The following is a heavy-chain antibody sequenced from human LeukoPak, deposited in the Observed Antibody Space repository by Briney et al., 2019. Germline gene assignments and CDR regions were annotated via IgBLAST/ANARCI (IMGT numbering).Heavy chain of an antibody. D-gene: IGHD3-22*01. V-gene: IGHV1-2*02. CDR2: INPNSGGT. CDR1: GYSFNDKY. CDR3: ARLISGYYFDY. J-gene: IGHJ4*02. Sequence: ASVKVSCKASGYSFNDKYLHWVRQAPGQGLEWMGSINPNSGGTNYAQKFQGRVTMTTDTSMSTAYMELSRLTSDDTAVYYCARLISGYYFDYWGQGTLVTVSS.